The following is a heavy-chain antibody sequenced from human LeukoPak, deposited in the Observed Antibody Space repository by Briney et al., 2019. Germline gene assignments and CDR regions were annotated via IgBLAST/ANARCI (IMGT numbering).Heavy chain of an antibody. J-gene: IGHJ4*02. CDR3: VRDRGDGYNQIDY. CDR1: GFIFSSYG. D-gene: IGHD5-24*01. CDR2: ISKDGSNE. V-gene: IGHV3-30*04. Sequence: GGSLRLSCAASGFIFSSYGLHWVRQAPGKGLECVAVISKDGSNEHYADPGKGRFTISRDNSKNTLYLQMNSLRTEDTAVYYCVRDRGDGYNQIDYWGQGTLVTVSS.